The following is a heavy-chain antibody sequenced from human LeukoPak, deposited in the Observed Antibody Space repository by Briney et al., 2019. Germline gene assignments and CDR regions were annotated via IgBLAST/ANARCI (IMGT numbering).Heavy chain of an antibody. V-gene: IGHV1-18*01. CDR1: GYTFTSYG. CDR2: ISAYNGNT. Sequence: ASVKVSCKASGYTFTSYGVSWVRQAPGQGLEWMGWISAYNGNTNYAQKLQGRVTMTTDTSTSTAYMELRSLRSDDTAVYYCARGGAGKGFFGYYYGMDVWGQGTTVTVSS. D-gene: IGHD3-10*01. J-gene: IGHJ6*02. CDR3: ARGGAGKGFFGYYYGMDV.